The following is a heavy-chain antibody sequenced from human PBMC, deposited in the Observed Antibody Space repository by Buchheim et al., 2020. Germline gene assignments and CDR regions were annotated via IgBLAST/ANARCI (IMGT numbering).Heavy chain of an antibody. V-gene: IGHV4-30-4*01. CDR2: VHHSGST. J-gene: IGHJ4*02. Sequence: QVQLQESGPGLVKPSQTLSLTCTVSGGSISSGDYYWTWIRQPPEKGLEWIGFVHHSGSTTYNPSLRSRLAMSVDTSKNQFSLKLTSVTAADTAVYYCVREHDSGDFDYWGQGTL. CDR1: GGSISSGDYY. D-gene: IGHD4-17*01. CDR3: VREHDSGDFDY.